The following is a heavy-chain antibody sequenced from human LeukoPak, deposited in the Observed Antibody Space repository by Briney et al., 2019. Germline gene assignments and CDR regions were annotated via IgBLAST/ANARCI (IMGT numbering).Heavy chain of an antibody. V-gene: IGHV3-23*01. J-gene: IGHJ3*02. CDR1: GFTFSSYA. CDR2: ISGSGGST. Sequence: GGSLRLSCAASGFTFSSYAMSWVRQAPGEGLEWVSAISGSGGSTYYADSVKGRFTISRDNSKNTLYLQMNSLRAEDTAVYYCAKDLGVPATKTRTNAFDIWGQGTMVTVSS. D-gene: IGHD2-2*01. CDR3: AKDLGVPATKTRTNAFDI.